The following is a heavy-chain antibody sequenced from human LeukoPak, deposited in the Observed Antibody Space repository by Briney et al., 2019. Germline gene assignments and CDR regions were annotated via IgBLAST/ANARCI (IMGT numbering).Heavy chain of an antibody. J-gene: IGHJ4*02. V-gene: IGHV3-66*01. Sequence: GGSLRLSCAASGFTVSSNYMSWVRQAPGKGLEWVSVIYSGGSTYYADSVKGRFTISRDNAKNSLYLQMNSLRAGDTAVYYCARDPADYDSSGYPDYWGQGTLVTVSS. D-gene: IGHD3-22*01. CDR1: GFTVSSNY. CDR3: ARDPADYDSSGYPDY. CDR2: IYSGGST.